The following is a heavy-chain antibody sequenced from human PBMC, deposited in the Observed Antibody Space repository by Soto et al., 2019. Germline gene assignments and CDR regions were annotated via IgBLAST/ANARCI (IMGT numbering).Heavy chain of an antibody. V-gene: IGHV3-23*01. J-gene: IGHJ6*03. CDR3: AKQACGGDCYTQYYYYYYYMDV. CDR1: GFTFSSYA. D-gene: IGHD2-21*01. CDR2: ISGSGGST. Sequence: GGSLRLSCAASGFTFSSYAMSWVRQAPGKGLEWVSAISGSGGSTYYADSVKGRFTISRDNSKNTLYLQMNSLRAEDTAVYYCAKQACGGDCYTQYYYYYYYMDVWGKGTTVTVSS.